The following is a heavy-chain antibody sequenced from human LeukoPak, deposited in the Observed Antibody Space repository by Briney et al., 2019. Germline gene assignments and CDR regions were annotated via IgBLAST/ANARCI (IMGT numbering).Heavy chain of an antibody. D-gene: IGHD3-10*01. CDR1: GYTLTELS. CDR2: FDPEDGET. V-gene: IGHV1-24*01. CDR3: ARDRYYGSGSYYYYYMDV. J-gene: IGHJ6*03. Sequence: ASVKVSCKVSGYTLTELSMHWVRQAPGKGLEWMGGFDPEDGETIYAQKFQGRVTITADESTSTAYMELSSLRSEDTAVYYCARDRYYGSGSYYYYYMDVWGKGTTVTISS.